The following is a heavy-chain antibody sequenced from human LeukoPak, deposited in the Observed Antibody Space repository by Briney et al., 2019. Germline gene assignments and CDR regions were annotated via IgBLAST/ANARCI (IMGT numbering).Heavy chain of an antibody. D-gene: IGHD5-18*01. Sequence: ASVKVSCKASGYTFTSYGISWVRQAPGQGLEWMGWISVYNGNTYYAQKLQGRVTLTTDTSTSTAYMEPRSLRSDDTAVYYCARDLVDTAMVMRPWGQGTLVTVSS. V-gene: IGHV1-18*01. CDR3: ARDLVDTAMVMRP. CDR1: GYTFTSYG. CDR2: ISVYNGNT. J-gene: IGHJ5*02.